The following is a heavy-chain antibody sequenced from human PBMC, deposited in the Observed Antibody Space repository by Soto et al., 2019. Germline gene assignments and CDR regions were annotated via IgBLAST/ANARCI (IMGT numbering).Heavy chain of an antibody. J-gene: IGHJ5*02. V-gene: IGHV3-11*01. D-gene: IGHD3-3*01. CDR2: ISSSGSTI. CDR1: GFTFSDYY. CDR3: ARALNPPFWSGYYHRTKPGTGNWFDP. Sequence: GGSLRLSCAASGFTFSDYYMSWIRQAPGKGLEWVSYISSSGSTIYYADSVKGRFTISRDNAKNSLYLQMNSLRAEDTAVYYCARALNPPFWSGYYHRTKPGTGNWFDPWGQGTLVTVSS.